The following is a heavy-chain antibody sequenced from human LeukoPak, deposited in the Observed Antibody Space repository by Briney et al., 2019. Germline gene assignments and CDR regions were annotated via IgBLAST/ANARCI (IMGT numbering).Heavy chain of an antibody. J-gene: IGHJ4*02. CDR3: ARDGPSVYFDY. CDR2: IYYSGST. CDR1: GGSISSYY. Sequence: SETLSLTCTVSGGSISSYYWSWIRQPPRKGLEWIGYIYYSGSTNYNPSLTSRVTLSLDTSKNQFSLKLSSVTAADTAVYYCARDGPSVYFDYWGQGTLVTVSS. V-gene: IGHV4-59*01.